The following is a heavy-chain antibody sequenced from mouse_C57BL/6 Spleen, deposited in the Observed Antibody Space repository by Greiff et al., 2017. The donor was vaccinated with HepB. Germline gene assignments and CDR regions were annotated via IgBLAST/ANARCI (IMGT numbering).Heavy chain of an antibody. Sequence: EVHLVESGGGLVKPGGSLKLSCAASGFTFSSYAMSWVRQTPEKRLEWVATISDGGSYTYYPDNVKGRFTISRDKAKNNLYLQMSHLKSEDTAMYYCTRDTMRIYDFDYWGQGTTLTVSS. D-gene: IGHD1-1*01. CDR2: ISDGGSYT. CDR1: GFTFSSYA. V-gene: IGHV5-4*01. CDR3: TRDTMRIYDFDY. J-gene: IGHJ2*01.